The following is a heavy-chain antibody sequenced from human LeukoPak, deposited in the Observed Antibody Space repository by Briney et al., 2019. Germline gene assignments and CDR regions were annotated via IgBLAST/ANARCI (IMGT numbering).Heavy chain of an antibody. Sequence: GSSVKVSCKASGGTFSSYAISWVRQAPGQGLEWMGGIIPIFGTANYAQKFQGRVTITADESTSTAYMELSSLRSEETAVYYCARDQYSSSWYGGGDAFDIWGQGTMVTVSS. V-gene: IGHV1-69*01. CDR1: GGTFSSYA. CDR2: IIPIFGTA. J-gene: IGHJ3*02. D-gene: IGHD6-13*01. CDR3: ARDQYSSSWYGGGDAFDI.